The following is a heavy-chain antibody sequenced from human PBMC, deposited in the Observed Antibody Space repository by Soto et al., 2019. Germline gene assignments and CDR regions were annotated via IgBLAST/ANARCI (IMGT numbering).Heavy chain of an antibody. CDR1: GFSFGDSA. D-gene: IGHD2-2*01. J-gene: IGHJ4*02. CDR3: AKQLGYCSTGRCYFDY. CDR2: VNSDGSDT. Sequence: GGSLRLSCAASGFSFGDSAMSWVRQPPGKGLEWLAVVNSDGSDTFYADSVKGRFTISRDNSQNTVNLQMKSLRVEDTAIYYCAKQLGYCSTGRCYFDYWGQGTQVTVSS. V-gene: IGHV3-23*01.